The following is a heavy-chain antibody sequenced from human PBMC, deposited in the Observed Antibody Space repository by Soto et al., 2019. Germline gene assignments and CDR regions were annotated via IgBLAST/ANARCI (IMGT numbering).Heavy chain of an antibody. CDR2: IVVGRGNT. V-gene: IGHV1-58*01. CDR3: AAGYSSGLGYNWFDP. Sequence: QMQLVQSGPEVKKPGTSVKVSCKASGFTFTSSAVQWVRQARGQRLEWIGWIVVGRGNTHYAQKFQERVTITRDMSTSTAYMELSSLRSEDTAVYYCAAGYSSGLGYNWFDPWGQGTLVTVSS. J-gene: IGHJ5*02. CDR1: GFTFTSSA. D-gene: IGHD6-19*01.